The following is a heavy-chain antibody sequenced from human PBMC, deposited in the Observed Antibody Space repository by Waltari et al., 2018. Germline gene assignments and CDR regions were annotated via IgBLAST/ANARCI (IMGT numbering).Heavy chain of an antibody. D-gene: IGHD2-2*01. J-gene: IGHJ4*02. Sequence: EVQLVESGGGLVQPGGSLRLSCAASGFIFSDYEMNWVRQAPGKWLEWVSDIRGIGHTVYYAASLKGRFTISRNNAKNSLYLQMNSLRADDTAVYYCARARRDTIIFVAEVEPYDYWGQGSLVTVSS. CDR3: ARARRDTIIFVAEVEPYDY. CDR1: GFIFSDYE. CDR2: IRGIGHTV. V-gene: IGHV3-48*03.